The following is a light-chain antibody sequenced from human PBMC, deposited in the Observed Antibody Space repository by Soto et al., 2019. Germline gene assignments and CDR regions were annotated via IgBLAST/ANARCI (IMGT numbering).Light chain of an antibody. V-gene: IGKV2-30*02. CDR3: MQYTHWPHT. CDR2: KVS. J-gene: IGKJ2*01. CDR1: QSLVHSSGNTF. Sequence: DVVLTQSRVSLPVTLGQPASISCRSSQSLVHSSGNTFLSWFFQRLSQSPRRLIYKVSNRDSGAPDRISGSGSGTDFTLQITRVEAEDVGVYYCMQYTHWPHTFGQGTKLEIK.